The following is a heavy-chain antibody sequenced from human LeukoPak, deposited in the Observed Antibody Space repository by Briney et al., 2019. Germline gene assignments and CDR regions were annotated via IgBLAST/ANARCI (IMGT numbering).Heavy chain of an antibody. CDR2: IYTSGST. V-gene: IGHV4-61*02. CDR1: GGSISSGSYY. Sequence: TLSLTCTVSGGSISSGSYYWSWIRQPAGKGLEWIGRIYTSGSTNYNPSLKSRVTISVDTSKNQFSLNLSSVTAADTAIYYCAREGYNGNFDYWGQGTLVTVSS. D-gene: IGHD5-12*01. J-gene: IGHJ4*02. CDR3: AREGYNGNFDY.